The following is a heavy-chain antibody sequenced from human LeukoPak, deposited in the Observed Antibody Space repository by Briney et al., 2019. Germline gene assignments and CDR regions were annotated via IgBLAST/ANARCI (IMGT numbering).Heavy chain of an antibody. CDR1: GYTFTSYD. CDR2: MNPNSGNT. J-gene: IGHJ6*03. V-gene: IGHV1-8*01. Sequence: ASVKVSCKASGYTFTSYDINWVRQATGQGLEWMGWMNPNSGNTGYVQKFQGRVTMTRNTPISTAYMELSSLRSEDTAVYYCAREYLVQGVIFYYYYMDVWGKGTTVTVSS. CDR3: AREYLVQGVIFYYYYMDV. D-gene: IGHD3-10*01.